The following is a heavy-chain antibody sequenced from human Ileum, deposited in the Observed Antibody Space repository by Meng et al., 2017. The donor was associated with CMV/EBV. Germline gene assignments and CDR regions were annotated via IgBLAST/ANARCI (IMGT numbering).Heavy chain of an antibody. CDR2: FYTRGST. V-gene: IGHV4-61*02. CDR1: GYSISSGNYY. Sequence: QAQLKESGLGLVKTSQTPSLTCTGSGYSISSGNYYWTWIRQPAGKGLEWIVRFYTRGSTHYNASLKSRVTISVDTTKNQFSLQLTSVTGADTAVYYCARDEDGYFDYWGQGILVTVSS. CDR3: ARDEDGYFDY. J-gene: IGHJ4*02.